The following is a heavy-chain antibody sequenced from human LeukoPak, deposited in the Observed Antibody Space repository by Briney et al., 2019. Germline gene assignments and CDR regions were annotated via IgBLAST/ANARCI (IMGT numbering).Heavy chain of an antibody. CDR3: ATLGYSYGTDY. D-gene: IGHD5-18*01. Sequence: SETLSLTCTVSGGSISNYYWSWSRQPPGKGLEWIGYIYYSGSTNYNPSLKSRVTISVDTSKNQFSLKLSSVTAADTAVYYCATLGYSYGTDYWGQGTLVTVSS. CDR2: IYYSGST. V-gene: IGHV4-59*01. CDR1: GGSISNYY. J-gene: IGHJ4*02.